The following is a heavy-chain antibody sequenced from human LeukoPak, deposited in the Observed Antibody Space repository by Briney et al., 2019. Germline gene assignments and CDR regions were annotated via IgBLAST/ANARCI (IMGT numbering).Heavy chain of an antibody. CDR2: INPSGGST. V-gene: IGHV1-46*01. Sequence: ASVKISCKASGYSFTSYYMHWVRQAPGQGLEWTGIINPSGGSTIYSQKFQGRVTLTRDTSTSTVYMDLSSLTSEDTAVYYCVRREGTWFDPWGQGTLVTVSS. D-gene: IGHD1-26*01. CDR3: VRREGTWFDP. J-gene: IGHJ5*02. CDR1: GYSFTSYY.